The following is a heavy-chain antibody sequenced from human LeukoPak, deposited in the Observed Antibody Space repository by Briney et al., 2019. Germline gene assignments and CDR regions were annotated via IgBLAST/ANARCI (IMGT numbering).Heavy chain of an antibody. Sequence: WGTLTLSCTASGFTFSDYYNTWIRHAPRQGLDLVSIISGSGTYIYYAVSVKGRITISRDNAKISLYLQMISLRAEDTDVYYCARDMSVAAPVEYWGQGTLVTVSS. D-gene: IGHD6-13*01. J-gene: IGHJ4*02. CDR3: ARDMSVAAPVEY. CDR2: ISGSGTYI. CDR1: GFTFSDYY. V-gene: IGHV3-11*01.